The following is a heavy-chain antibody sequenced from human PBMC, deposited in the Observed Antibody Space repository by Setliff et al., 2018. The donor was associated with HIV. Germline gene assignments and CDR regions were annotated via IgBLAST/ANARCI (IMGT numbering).Heavy chain of an antibody. CDR2: ILSTGERT. Sequence: PGGSLRLSCAASGFTFSNYAMSWVRQAPGEGLEWVSAILSTGERTFYADSVKGRFTISRDNSKNTVYLQMNSLRAEDTAEYYCARRTYCGSTTCFDYWGQGTLVTVSS. D-gene: IGHD2-2*01. V-gene: IGHV3-23*01. J-gene: IGHJ4*02. CDR3: ARRTYCGSTTCFDY. CDR1: GFTFSNYA.